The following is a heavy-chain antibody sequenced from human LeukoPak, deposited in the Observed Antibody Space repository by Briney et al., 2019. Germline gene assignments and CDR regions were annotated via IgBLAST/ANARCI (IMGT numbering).Heavy chain of an antibody. CDR1: GGSISRSRYY. Sequence: SETLSLTCTVSGGSISRSRYYWGWIRQPPGKGLEWIGSIYYSGSTYYNPSLKSRVTISVDTSKNQFSLKLSSVTAADTAVYYCARLQQLVEEFDYWGQGTLVTVSS. CDR2: IYYSGST. CDR3: ARLQQLVEEFDY. V-gene: IGHV4-39*01. D-gene: IGHD6-13*01. J-gene: IGHJ4*02.